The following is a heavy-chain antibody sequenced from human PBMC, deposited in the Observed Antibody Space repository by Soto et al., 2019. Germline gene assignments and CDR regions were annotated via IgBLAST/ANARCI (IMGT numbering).Heavy chain of an antibody. CDR3: ARLRNYYLSLEYYYGMDV. Sequence: GASVKVSCKAPGFTFTSSAVQWVRQARGQRLEWIGWIVVGSGNTNYAQKFQERVTITRDMSTSTAYLQWSSLKASDTAMYYCARLRNYYLSLEYYYGMDVWGQGTTVTVSS. J-gene: IGHJ6*02. D-gene: IGHD3-22*01. CDR1: GFTFTSSA. CDR2: IVVGSGNT. V-gene: IGHV1-58*01.